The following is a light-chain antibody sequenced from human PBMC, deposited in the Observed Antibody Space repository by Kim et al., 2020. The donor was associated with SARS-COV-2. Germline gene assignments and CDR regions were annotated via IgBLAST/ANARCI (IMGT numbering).Light chain of an antibody. Sequence: ASVGDRVTITCRASQSISSYLNWYQQKPGKAPKLLIYAASSLQSGVPSRFSGSGSGTDFTLTISSLQPEDFATYYCQQSYSTRPAFGQGTKVDIK. J-gene: IGKJ1*01. CDR3: QQSYSTRPA. CDR2: AAS. CDR1: QSISSY. V-gene: IGKV1-39*01.